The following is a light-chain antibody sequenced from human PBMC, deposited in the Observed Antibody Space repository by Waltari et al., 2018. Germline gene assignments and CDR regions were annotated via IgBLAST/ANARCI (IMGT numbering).Light chain of an antibody. J-gene: IGLJ3*02. Sequence: QSALTQPRSVSGSPGQSVTISCTGTSSDVGGYNYVSWYQQHPGKAPKLMIYDVSKRPSGVPYRFSGAKAGNTASLTISGLQAEDEADDYCCSYAGSYTWVFGGGTKLTVL. CDR2: DVS. V-gene: IGLV2-11*01. CDR3: CSYAGSYTWV. CDR1: SSDVGGYNY.